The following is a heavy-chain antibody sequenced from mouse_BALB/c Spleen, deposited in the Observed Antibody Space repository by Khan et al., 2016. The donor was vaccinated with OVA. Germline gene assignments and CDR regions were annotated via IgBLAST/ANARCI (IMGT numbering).Heavy chain of an antibody. CDR1: GFSLTNYG. CDR3: ARQPYYHYNIMDY. V-gene: IGHV2-6-1*01. CDR2: IWSDGST. D-gene: IGHD2-10*01. Sequence: VKLEVSGPGLVAPSQSLSITCTISGFSLTNYGIHWVRQPPGKGLEWLVVIWSDGSTTYNSALKSRLTISKDNSKSQVFLKMNSLQTDETAVYFCARQPYYHYNIMDYWGQGTSVTVSS. J-gene: IGHJ4*01.